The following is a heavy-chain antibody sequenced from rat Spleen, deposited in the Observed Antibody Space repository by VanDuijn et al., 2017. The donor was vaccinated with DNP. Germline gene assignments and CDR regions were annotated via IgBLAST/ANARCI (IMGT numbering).Heavy chain of an antibody. J-gene: IGHJ3*01. Sequence: EVQLVESGGGLVQPGRSMELSCAASGFTFSSFPMAWVRQAPTKGLEWVATIDTSGSITYYRDSVKGRFTISRDNARSTLYLQMNSLRSEDTATYYCTRSGDDNWFAHWGQGTLVTVSS. CDR3: TRSGDDNWFAH. D-gene: IGHD1-1*01. CDR1: GFTFSSFP. CDR2: IDTSGSIT. V-gene: IGHV5-46*01.